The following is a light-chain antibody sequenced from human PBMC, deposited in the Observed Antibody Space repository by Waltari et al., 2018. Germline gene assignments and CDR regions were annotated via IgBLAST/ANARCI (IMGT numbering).Light chain of an antibody. Sequence: QSALTQPRSVSGSPGQSVTLSCTGTSSDVGGYNFVSWYQQYPGKAPKLVIYDVNKRPSGVPDRFSGSKSGNTASLIISGLQTEDEAEYYCCSYAGYYTVFGGGTKVAVL. CDR3: CSYAGYYTV. V-gene: IGLV2-11*01. CDR2: DVN. J-gene: IGLJ3*02. CDR1: SSDVGGYNF.